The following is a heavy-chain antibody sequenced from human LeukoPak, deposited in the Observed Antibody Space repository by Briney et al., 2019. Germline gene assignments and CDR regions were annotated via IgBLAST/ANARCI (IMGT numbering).Heavy chain of an antibody. CDR3: ARSRVWSDYWGYFDY. J-gene: IGHJ4*02. D-gene: IGHD3-3*01. V-gene: IGHV4-59*01. Sequence: SENLSLTCTVSGGSIIGYYWKWIRQPPGKGLDWIGYIYHSGSTNYNPSLKSRVTISVDTSKTQISLKLRAVTAADTAVYYCARSRVWSDYWGYFDYWGQGTLVTVSS. CDR1: GGSIIGYY. CDR2: IYHSGST.